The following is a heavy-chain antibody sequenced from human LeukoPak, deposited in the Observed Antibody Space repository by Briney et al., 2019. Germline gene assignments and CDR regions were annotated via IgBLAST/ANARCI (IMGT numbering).Heavy chain of an antibody. V-gene: IGHV4-61*02. D-gene: IGHD1-26*01. J-gene: IGHJ3*02. Sequence: PSETLSLTCIVSGASISSGNYYWTWIRQPAGKGLEWIGRLHTTGGTNYNPSFKSRLSISGDTSKNQFSLQLSSVTAADTAVYYCARHQWVPAFDIWGQGTMVTVSS. CDR3: ARHQWVPAFDI. CDR1: GASISSGNYY. CDR2: LHTTGGT.